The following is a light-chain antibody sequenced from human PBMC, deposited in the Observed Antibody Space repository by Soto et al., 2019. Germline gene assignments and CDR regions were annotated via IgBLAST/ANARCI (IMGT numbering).Light chain of an antibody. V-gene: IGLV2-14*01. J-gene: IGLJ1*01. CDR3: SSYTSSSTLYG. CDR1: SSDVGGYNY. Sequence: QSALTQPASVSGSPGQSITISCTGTSSDVGGYNYVSWYQQHPGKAPKLMIYEVSNRPSGVSNRFSGSKSGNTASLTISGLQAEDEADYYCSSYTSSSTLYGFGTGTSSPS. CDR2: EVS.